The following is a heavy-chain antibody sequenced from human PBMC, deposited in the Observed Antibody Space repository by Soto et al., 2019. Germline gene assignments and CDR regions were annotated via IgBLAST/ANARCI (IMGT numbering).Heavy chain of an antibody. CDR1: GFTFTDYA. J-gene: IGHJ3*01. Sequence: EAQLEESGGGLVQPGRSLRLSCAASGFTFTDYAMHWVRQAPGKGLECVSGITWKSDIVGYADSVKGRFTISRDNAKNSLYLQMNNLRTEDTALYDCATTSWTSDAFDVWGQGTMVTVSS. V-gene: IGHV3-9*01. CDR3: ATTSWTSDAFDV. CDR2: ITWKSDIV. D-gene: IGHD1-1*01.